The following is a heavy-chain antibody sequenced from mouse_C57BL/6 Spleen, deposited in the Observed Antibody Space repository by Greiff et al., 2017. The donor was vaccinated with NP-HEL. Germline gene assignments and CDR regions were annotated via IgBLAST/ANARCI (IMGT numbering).Heavy chain of an antibody. Sequence: VQLQQSGPELVKPGASVKISCKASGYTFTDYYMNWVKQSHGKSLEWIGDINPNNGGTSYNQKFKGKATLTVDKSSSTAYMELRSLTSEDSAVYYCARSLRYGSSYCWYFDVWGTGTTVTVSS. CDR2: INPNNGGT. CDR3: ARSLRYGSSYCWYFDV. V-gene: IGHV1-26*01. J-gene: IGHJ1*03. D-gene: IGHD1-1*01. CDR1: GYTFTDYY.